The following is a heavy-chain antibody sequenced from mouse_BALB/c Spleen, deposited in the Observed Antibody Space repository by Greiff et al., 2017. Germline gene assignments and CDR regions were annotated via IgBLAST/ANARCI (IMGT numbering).Heavy chain of an antibody. CDR1: GYSITSDYA. Sequence: EVKLMESGPGLVKPSQSLSLTCTVTGYSITSDYAWNWIRQFPGNKLEWMGYISYSGSTSYNPSLKSRISITRDTSKNQFFLQLNSVTTEDTATCYCARSYGNYYAMDYWGQGTSVTVSS. V-gene: IGHV3-2*02. J-gene: IGHJ4*01. D-gene: IGHD2-1*01. CDR3: ARSYGNYYAMDY. CDR2: ISYSGST.